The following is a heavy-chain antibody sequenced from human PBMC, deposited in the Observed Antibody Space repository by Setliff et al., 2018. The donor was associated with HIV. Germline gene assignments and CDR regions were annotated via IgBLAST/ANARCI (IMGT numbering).Heavy chain of an antibody. CDR3: VRPNQQQLSSFEY. J-gene: IGHJ4*02. D-gene: IGHD6-13*01. CDR2: SIPILGRA. CDR1: GGTFRSYV. Sequence: SVKVSCKASGGTFRSYVITWVRQAPGQGLEWMGESIPILGRANYAQKFQGRVAISTDESMTTVYMELTSLKSEDTAVYYCVRPNQQQLSSFEYWGQGTLVTVSS. V-gene: IGHV1-69*05.